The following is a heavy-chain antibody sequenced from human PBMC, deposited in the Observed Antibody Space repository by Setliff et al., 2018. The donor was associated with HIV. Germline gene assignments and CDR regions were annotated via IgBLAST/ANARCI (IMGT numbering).Heavy chain of an antibody. CDR3: ARRGAYGYDYFDY. V-gene: IGHV4-34*01. D-gene: IGHD5-12*01. J-gene: IGHJ4*02. CDR2: INESGTS. CDR1: GGSFSGYY. Sequence: PSETLSLTCAVYGGSFSGYYWSWIRQPPGKGLEWIGEINESGTSNSNPSLESRVTMSVDASKTHFSLKLSSVTAADTAVYYCARRGAYGYDYFDYWGPGILVTVSS.